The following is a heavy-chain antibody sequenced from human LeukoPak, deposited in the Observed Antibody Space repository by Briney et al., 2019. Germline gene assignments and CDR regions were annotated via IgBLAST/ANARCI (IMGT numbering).Heavy chain of an antibody. J-gene: IGHJ4*02. CDR2: IYYSGST. D-gene: IGHD2-15*01. CDR3: ASQGGAPLAPFAY. CDR1: GGSISSYY. V-gene: IGHV4-59*08. Sequence: PSETLSLTCTVSGGSISSYYWSWIRQPPGKGLEWIGHIYYSGSTNYNPSLKSRVTISVDTSKNQFSLKLSSVPAADTAVYYCASQGGAPLAPFAYWGQGTLATVSS.